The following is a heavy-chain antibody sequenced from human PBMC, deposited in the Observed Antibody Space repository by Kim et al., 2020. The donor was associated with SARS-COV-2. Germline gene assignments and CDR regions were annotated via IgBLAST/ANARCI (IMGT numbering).Heavy chain of an antibody. D-gene: IGHD1-1*01. Sequence: GGSLRLSCAASEFTFSNYDMHWVRRAPGKGLEWVAAISFDGTNKYYAGSVEGRFTISRDNSKNTLFLEMNSLIADDTAVYYCARAHRGQAGNVWGQGTLVTVSS. CDR2: ISFDGTNK. J-gene: IGHJ4*02. CDR1: EFTFSNYD. CDR3: ARAHRGQAGNV. V-gene: IGHV3-30*03.